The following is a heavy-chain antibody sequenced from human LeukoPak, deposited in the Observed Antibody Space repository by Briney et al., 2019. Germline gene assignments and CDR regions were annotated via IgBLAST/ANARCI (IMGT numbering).Heavy chain of an antibody. Sequence: SETLSLTCAVYGGSFSGYYWSWIRQPPGKGLEWIGEINHSGSTNYNPSLKSRVTISVDTSKDQFSLKLSSVTAADTAVYYCARVLPGQWPTGPFDYWGQGTLVTVSS. V-gene: IGHV4-34*01. D-gene: IGHD6-19*01. J-gene: IGHJ4*02. CDR1: GGSFSGYY. CDR3: ARVLPGQWPTGPFDY. CDR2: INHSGST.